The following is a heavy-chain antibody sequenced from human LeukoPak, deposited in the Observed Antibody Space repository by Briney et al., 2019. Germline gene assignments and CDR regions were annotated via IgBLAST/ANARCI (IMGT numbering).Heavy chain of an antibody. CDR2: VSGGGDST. J-gene: IGHJ4*02. V-gene: IGHV3-23*01. Sequence: HAGGSLRLSCAASGLTFYSYAMSWVRQAPGKGLEWVSAVSGGGDSTYYAGSVKGRFSISRDNSKNTIYLQMNSLRAEDTAVYYCAKGPVSAIVGATTLDYWGQGTLVAVSS. D-gene: IGHD1-26*01. CDR3: AKGPVSAIVGATTLDY. CDR1: GLTFYSYA.